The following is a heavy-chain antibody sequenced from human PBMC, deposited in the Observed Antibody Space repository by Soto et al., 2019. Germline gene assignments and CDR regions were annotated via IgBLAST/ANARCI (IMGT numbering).Heavy chain of an antibody. Sequence: EVQLVESGGGLVQPGGSLRLSCAASGFTFSSYWMHWVRQAPGKGLVWVSRINSDGSSTSYADSVKGRFTISRDNAKHTLYLQMNSLRAEDTAVYYCASIPLNYDILTGYDYWGQGTLVTVSS. V-gene: IGHV3-74*01. J-gene: IGHJ4*02. D-gene: IGHD3-9*01. CDR3: ASIPLNYDILTGYDY. CDR1: GFTFSSYW. CDR2: INSDGSST.